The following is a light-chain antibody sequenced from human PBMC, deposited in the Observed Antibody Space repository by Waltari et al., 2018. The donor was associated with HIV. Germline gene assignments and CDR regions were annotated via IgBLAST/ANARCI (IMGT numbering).Light chain of an antibody. CDR1: QTVLYSSKNRNY. CDR3: QQYDSLPLT. V-gene: IGKV4-1*01. Sequence: DNVLTQSPDSLAVSLGERATINCRSSQTVLYSSKNRNYLAWYQQKPGQPPKLLIYWASTRESGVPERFSGSGSGTDFTLTISNVQAEDVAVYYCQQYDSLPLTFGGGTKVEIK. CDR2: WAS. J-gene: IGKJ4*01.